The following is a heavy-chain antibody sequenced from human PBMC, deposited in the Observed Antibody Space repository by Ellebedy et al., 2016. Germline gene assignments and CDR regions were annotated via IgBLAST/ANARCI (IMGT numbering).Heavy chain of an antibody. CDR1: GDSIRSYY. V-gene: IGHV4-59*12. CDR3: ASAVLSNYYYYGMDI. D-gene: IGHD3-16*01. Sequence: SETLSLTCAVSGDSIRSYYWNWIRQPPGKGLEWIGYLHHSGSASYNPSLESRVTTSVDSSKNQFSLRLTSVTTADTAIYYCASAVLSNYYYYGMDIWGQGTTVIVS. J-gene: IGHJ6*02. CDR2: LHHSGSA.